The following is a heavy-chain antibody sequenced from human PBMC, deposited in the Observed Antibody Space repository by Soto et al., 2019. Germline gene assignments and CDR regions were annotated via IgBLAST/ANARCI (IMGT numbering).Heavy chain of an antibody. D-gene: IGHD3-22*01. CDR1: GGSISSSSYY. V-gene: IGHV4-39*01. CDR2: IYYSGST. J-gene: IGHJ4*02. CDR3: ATPLGSSGGFDY. Sequence: QLQLQESGPGLVKPSETLSLTCTVSGGSISSSSYYWGWIRQPPGKGLEWIGSIYYSGSTYYNPSLKGRVTISLDKSKNPFSPKLSSVTAADTAVYYCATPLGSSGGFDYWGQGTLVTVSS.